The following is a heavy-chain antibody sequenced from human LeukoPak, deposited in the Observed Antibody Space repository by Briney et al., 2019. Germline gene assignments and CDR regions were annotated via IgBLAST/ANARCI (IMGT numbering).Heavy chain of an antibody. J-gene: IGHJ4*02. D-gene: IGHD3-22*01. CDR2: INPNSGGT. Sequence: GASVKVSCKASGYTFTGYYMHWVRQAPGQGLEWMGWINPNSGGTNYAQKFQGRVTITADESTSTAYMELSSLRSEDTAVYYCARGFPTYYYDSSGYYYPPYFDYWGQGTLVTVSS. CDR3: ARGFPTYYYDSSGYYYPPYFDY. V-gene: IGHV1-2*02. CDR1: GYTFTGYY.